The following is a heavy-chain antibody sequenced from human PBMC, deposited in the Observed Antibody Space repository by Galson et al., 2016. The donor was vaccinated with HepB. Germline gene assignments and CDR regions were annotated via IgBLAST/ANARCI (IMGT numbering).Heavy chain of an antibody. D-gene: IGHD3-16*02. CDR2: IKSKTDGGTT. V-gene: IGHV3-15*01. CDR1: GFTFSNAW. J-gene: IGHJ4*02. Sequence: SLRLSCAASGFTFSNAWMSWVRQAPGKGLEWVGRIKSKTDGGTTDYAAPVKGRFTISRDDSKDTLYMQMNSLKTEDTAVYYCTTFTPQSMIAFGGVVVPRYFDYWGQGTLVTVSS. CDR3: TTFTPQSMIAFGGVVVPRYFDY.